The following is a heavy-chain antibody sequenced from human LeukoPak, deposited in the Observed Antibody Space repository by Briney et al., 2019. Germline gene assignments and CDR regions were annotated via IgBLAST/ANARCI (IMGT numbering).Heavy chain of an antibody. D-gene: IGHD1-26*01. CDR2: IHHRGSI. Sequence: SETLSLTCAGSDSSITSDYYCAWIRQPPGKGLEWIGSIHHRGSIYYNPSLKSRVTVSLDASNNQFSLRLSSVTAADTALYYCTRHSRVIVGTTCAFDIWGQGTRVTVSS. V-gene: IGHV4-38-2*01. CDR3: TRHSRVIVGTTCAFDI. CDR1: DSSITSDYY. J-gene: IGHJ3*02.